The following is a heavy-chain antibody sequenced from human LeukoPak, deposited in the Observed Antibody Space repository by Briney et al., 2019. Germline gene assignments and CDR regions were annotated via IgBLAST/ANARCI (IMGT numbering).Heavy chain of an antibody. D-gene: IGHD3-22*01. CDR3: ARHANSYDSTTYYYPFDY. V-gene: IGHV4-39*01. CDR2: IYYSGDT. J-gene: IGHJ4*02. CDR1: GGSIINSNYY. Sequence: SETLSLTCTVSGGSIINSNYYWAWIRQPPGKGLEWIANIYYSGDTYYNLSLKSRVTISVDTSKNQFSLRLSSVTAADTAVYYCARHANSYDSTTYYYPFDYWGRGTLVTVSS.